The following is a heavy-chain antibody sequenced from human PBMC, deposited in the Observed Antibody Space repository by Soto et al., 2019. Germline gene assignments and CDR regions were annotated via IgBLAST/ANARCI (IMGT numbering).Heavy chain of an antibody. CDR3: AKEEGGYYDILTGYPRLYDAFDI. D-gene: IGHD3-9*01. CDR2: ISYDGSNK. CDR1: GFTFSSYG. Sequence: GGSLRLSCAASGFTFSSYGMHWVRQAPGKGLEWVAVISYDGSNKYYADSVKGRFTISRDNSKNTLYLQMNSLRAEDTAVYYCAKEEGGYYDILTGYPRLYDAFDIWGQGTMVTVSS. J-gene: IGHJ3*02. V-gene: IGHV3-30*18.